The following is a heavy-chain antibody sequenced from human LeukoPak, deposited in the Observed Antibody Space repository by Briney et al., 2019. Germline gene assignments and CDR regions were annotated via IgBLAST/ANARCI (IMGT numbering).Heavy chain of an antibody. V-gene: IGHV4-59*08. D-gene: IGHD3-22*01. J-gene: IGHJ4*02. CDR1: GGSISSYY. CDR2: IYYSGST. CDR3: ARLHYDSSGYYYEEGYYFDY. Sequence: PSETLSLTCTVSGGSISSYYWSWIRQPPGKGLEWIGYIYYSGSTNYNPSLKSRVTISVDTSKDQFSLKLSSVTAADTAVYYCARLHYDSSGYYYEEGYYFDYWGQGTLVTVS.